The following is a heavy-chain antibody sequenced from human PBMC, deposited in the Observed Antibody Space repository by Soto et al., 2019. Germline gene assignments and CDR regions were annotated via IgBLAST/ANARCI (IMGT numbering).Heavy chain of an antibody. Sequence: QVQLQESGPGLVKPSGTLSLTCAVSGGSISSTNWWSWVRQPPGKGLEWIGEIYHSGSTNYNPSLTSRVTMSVDQSKNQFSLKLSSVTAADTAVYYCARVMPTATTPDFWGQGTLVTVSS. D-gene: IGHD4-17*01. CDR1: GGSISSTNW. J-gene: IGHJ4*02. CDR2: IYHSGST. CDR3: ARVMPTATTPDF. V-gene: IGHV4-4*02.